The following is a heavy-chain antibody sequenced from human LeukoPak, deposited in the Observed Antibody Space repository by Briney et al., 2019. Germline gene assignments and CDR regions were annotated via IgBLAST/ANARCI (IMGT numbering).Heavy chain of an antibody. CDR3: ARTFYYYENTGYRDFFDS. CDR2: IYVGGTT. V-gene: IGHV4-61*02. CDR1: GGSISGGSYY. J-gene: IGHJ4*02. D-gene: IGHD3-22*01. Sequence: SETLSLTCTVSGGSISGGSYYWHWIRQPAGKGLEWIGRIYVGGTTNYTPSLKSRVTISADTSRNQFSLRLSSVTAADTAVYYCARTFYYYENTGYRDFFDSWGQGTLVTVSS.